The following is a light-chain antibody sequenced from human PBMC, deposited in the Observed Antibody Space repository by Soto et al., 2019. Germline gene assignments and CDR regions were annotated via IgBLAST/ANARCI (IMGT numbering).Light chain of an antibody. V-gene: IGLV2-14*03. CDR1: SSDVGGYNY. CDR3: SSYTSSSNVV. Sequence: QSALTQPASVSGSPGQSITISCTGTSSDVGGYNYVSWYQQHPGKAPKLMIYDVSNRPSGVSNRFSGSKSGNTASLTISRLQAEDEADYYCSSYTSSSNVVFGGGTKLTVL. J-gene: IGLJ2*01. CDR2: DVS.